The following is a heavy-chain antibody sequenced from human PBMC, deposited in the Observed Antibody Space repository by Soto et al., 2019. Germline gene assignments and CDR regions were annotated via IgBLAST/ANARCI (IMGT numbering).Heavy chain of an antibody. CDR2: IHSDGSST. Sequence: EVQLVESGGGLVRPGGSLRLSCAASGFTFSYYWMHWVRQAPGKGLVWVSRIHSDGSSTTYADFVKGRFIISRDNARNTVDLQMNSVRVEDTAVYYCARGDSGAFDLWGQGTVVTVSS. D-gene: IGHD1-26*01. CDR1: GFTFSYYW. CDR3: ARGDSGAFDL. J-gene: IGHJ3*01. V-gene: IGHV3-74*01.